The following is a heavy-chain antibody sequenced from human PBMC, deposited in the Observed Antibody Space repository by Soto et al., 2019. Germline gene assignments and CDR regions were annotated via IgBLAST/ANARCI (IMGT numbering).Heavy chain of an antibody. J-gene: IGHJ6*02. D-gene: IGHD2-21*01. CDR1: GFTFYTHW. V-gene: IGHV3-74*01. Sequence: GGSLRLSCAASGFTFYTHWMNWVRQAPGKGPEWLSGINSDGTISSYADSVKGRFTISRDNARNTLSLQMNSLRADDTAVYYCARLSGDHSAFFSYGMDAWGQGTTVTVSS. CDR3: ARLSGDHSAFFSYGMDA. CDR2: INSDGTIS.